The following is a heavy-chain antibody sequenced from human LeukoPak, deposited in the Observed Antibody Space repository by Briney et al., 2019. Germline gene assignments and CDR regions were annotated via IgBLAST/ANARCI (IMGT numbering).Heavy chain of an antibody. CDR1: GDSINDYY. Sequence: SVTLSLTCTVSGDSINDYYWSWIRQPPGKGLEYIGYISYSGTTNYNPSLKSRVTISAVTSKNQFSLKLSSLTAADTAVYYCARFSSTDCYSRSCWFDPWGQGTLVTVSS. D-gene: IGHD2-2*01. J-gene: IGHJ5*02. CDR2: ISYSGTT. CDR3: ARFSSTDCYSRSCWFDP. V-gene: IGHV4-59*01.